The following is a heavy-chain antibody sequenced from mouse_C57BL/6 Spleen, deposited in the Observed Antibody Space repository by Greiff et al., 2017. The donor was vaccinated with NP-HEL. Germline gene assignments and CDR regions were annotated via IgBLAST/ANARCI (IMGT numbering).Heavy chain of an antibody. CDR1: GYSFTGYY. D-gene: IGHD2-1*01. CDR2: INPSAGGT. J-gene: IGHJ2*01. Sequence: EVQLQQSGPELVKPGASVKISCKASGYSFTGYYMNWVKQSPKKSLEWIGEINPSAGGTTYNQKFKAKATLTVDKSSSTAYMQLKSLTSEDSAVYYCARPAPYGHYFFYFGCWGKGITLSVSS. V-gene: IGHV1-42*01. CDR3: ARPAPYGHYFFYFGC.